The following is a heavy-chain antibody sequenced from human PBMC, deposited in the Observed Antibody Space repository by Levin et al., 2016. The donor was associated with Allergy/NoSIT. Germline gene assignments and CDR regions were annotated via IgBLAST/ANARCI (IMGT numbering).Heavy chain of an antibody. CDR3: ARDRTKLRYCGGDCPNWFDP. Sequence: SVKVSCKASGGTFSSYAISWVRQAPGQGLEWMGRIIPILGIANYAQKFQGRVTITADKSTSTAYMELSSLRSEDTAVYYCARDRTKLRYCGGDCPNWFDPWGQGTLVTVSS. V-gene: IGHV1-69*04. CDR1: GGTFSSYA. D-gene: IGHD2-21*02. CDR2: IIPILGIA. J-gene: IGHJ5*02.